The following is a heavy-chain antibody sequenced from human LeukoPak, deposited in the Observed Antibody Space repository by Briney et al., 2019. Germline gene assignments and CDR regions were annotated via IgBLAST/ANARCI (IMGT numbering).Heavy chain of an antibody. Sequence: GGSLRLSCGASGFTFSNYDMNWVRQAPGKGLEWVSYISESGSIVSYRGSVKGRFTISRDDAKNSLYLQMNSLRAEDTAMHYCARSPSRPAANIDYWGQGTLVTVSS. D-gene: IGHD2-2*01. CDR3: ARSPSRPAANIDY. CDR1: GFTFSNYD. J-gene: IGHJ4*02. CDR2: ISESGSIV. V-gene: IGHV3-48*03.